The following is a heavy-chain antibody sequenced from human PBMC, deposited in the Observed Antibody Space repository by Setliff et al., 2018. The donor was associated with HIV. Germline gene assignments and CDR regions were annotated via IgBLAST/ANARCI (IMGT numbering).Heavy chain of an antibody. D-gene: IGHD6-6*01. J-gene: IGHJ6*03. CDR3: AIRTAPPSGFYSHYYLDV. CDR2: ISYSGTT. Sequence: SETLSLTCTVSGGSISRYYWNWVRQSPGQGLGWIGFISYSGTTNYNPSLASRVTISIDTSNNKFSLKVSSVTAAETAVYYCAIRTAPPSGFYSHYYLDVWGKGTTVTVSS. V-gene: IGHV4-59*08. CDR1: GGSISRYY.